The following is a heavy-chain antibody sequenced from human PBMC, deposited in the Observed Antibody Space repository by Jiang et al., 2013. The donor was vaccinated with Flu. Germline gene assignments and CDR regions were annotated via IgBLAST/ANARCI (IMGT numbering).Heavy chain of an antibody. CDR2: IYYSGST. CDR3: ARHRQYYYDRYYFDY. Sequence: LLKPSETLSLTCTVSGGSISSYYWSWIRQPPGKGLEWIGYIYYSGSTNYNPSLKSRVTISVDTSKNQFPLKLSSVTAADTAVYYCARHRQYYYDRYYFDYWGQGTLVTVSS. V-gene: IGHV4-59*08. J-gene: IGHJ4*02. CDR1: GGSISSYY. D-gene: IGHD3-22*01.